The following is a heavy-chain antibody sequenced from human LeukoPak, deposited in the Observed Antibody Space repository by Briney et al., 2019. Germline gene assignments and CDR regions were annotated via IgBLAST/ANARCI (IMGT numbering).Heavy chain of an antibody. CDR2: IWYDGSNK. V-gene: IGHV3-33*01. D-gene: IGHD3-10*01. Sequence: PGRSLRLSCAASGFTFSSYGMHWVRQAPGKGLEWVAVIWYDGSNKYYADSVKGRFTISRDNSKNTLYLQMNSLRAEDTAVYYCARDFGVRGALDYWGQGTLVTVSS. J-gene: IGHJ4*02. CDR3: ARDFGVRGALDY. CDR1: GFTFSSYG.